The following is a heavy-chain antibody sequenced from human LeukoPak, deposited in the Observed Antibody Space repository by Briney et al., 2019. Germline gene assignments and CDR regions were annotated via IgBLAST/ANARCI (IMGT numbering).Heavy chain of an antibody. CDR1: GDSISGFY. Sequence: SETLSLTCRVSGDSISGFYWNWIRQSPEKGLEWIAVTHYSGTTNYNPSLKSRVTISIDTSRQQFFLKLSSVTAADTAVYYCVLAPNSNWFDFWGQGTRVTVSS. D-gene: IGHD2-8*01. CDR2: THYSGTT. CDR3: VLAPNSNWFDF. J-gene: IGHJ5*01. V-gene: IGHV4-59*12.